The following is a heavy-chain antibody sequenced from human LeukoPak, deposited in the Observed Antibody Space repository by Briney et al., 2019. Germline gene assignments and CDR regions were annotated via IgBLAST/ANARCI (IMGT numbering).Heavy chain of an antibody. Sequence: SETLSLTCTVSGSSISSGGYYWSWIRQHPGKGLEWIGYIYYSGSTYYDPSLKSRVTISVDTSKNQFSLKLSSVTAADTAVYYCARERENYYGSGSEFDYWGQGTLVTVSS. CDR1: GSSISSGGYY. CDR2: IYYSGST. D-gene: IGHD3-10*01. V-gene: IGHV4-31*03. CDR3: ARERENYYGSGSEFDY. J-gene: IGHJ4*02.